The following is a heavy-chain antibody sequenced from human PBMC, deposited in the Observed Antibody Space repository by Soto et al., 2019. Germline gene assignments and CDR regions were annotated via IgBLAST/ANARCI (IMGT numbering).Heavy chain of an antibody. J-gene: IGHJ6*02. Sequence: PGGSLRLSFEASGFSIRYYWMHWVRQAPGEGLGWVSCINGDASSTTYADSVKGRFTSSRADAKNTVYLQMTSLRAYDTAVYFCARDRSYAMEVWGQGTRVTAP. CDR2: INGDASST. V-gene: IGHV3-74*01. CDR1: GFSIRYYW. CDR3: ARDRSYAMEV.